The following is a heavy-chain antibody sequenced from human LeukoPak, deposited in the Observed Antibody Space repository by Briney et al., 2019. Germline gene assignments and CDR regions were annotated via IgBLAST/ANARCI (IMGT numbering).Heavy chain of an antibody. V-gene: IGHV3-74*01. J-gene: IGHJ4*02. D-gene: IGHD3-10*02. Sequence: GGSLRLSCSASGFTFPTYWVIWVRQVPGGGLVYVSHMNHDGTTTNEADSLKGRFTMARDNARNTVFLQMGSLRAEDTAVYYCGRDNYVSIDYWGQGIHVTDCS. CDR3: GRDNYVSIDY. CDR1: GFTFPTYW. CDR2: MNHDGTTT.